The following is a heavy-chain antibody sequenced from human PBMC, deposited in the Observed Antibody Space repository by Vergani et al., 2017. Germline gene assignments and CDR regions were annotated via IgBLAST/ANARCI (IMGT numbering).Heavy chain of an antibody. V-gene: IGHV4-34*01. J-gene: IGHJ5*02. CDR2: INHSGST. CDR3: AGSPRLGGYCSGGSCYLRNWFDP. D-gene: IGHD2-15*01. Sequence: QVQLQQWGAGLLKPSETLSLTCAVYGGSFSGYYWSWIRQPPGKGLEWIGEINHSGSTNYNPSLKSRVTISVDTSKNQFSLKLSCVTAADTAVYSCAGSPRLGGYCSGGSCYLRNWFDPWGQGTLVTVSS. CDR1: GGSFSGYY.